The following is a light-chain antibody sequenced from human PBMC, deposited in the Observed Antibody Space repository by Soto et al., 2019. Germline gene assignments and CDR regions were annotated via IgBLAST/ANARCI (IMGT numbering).Light chain of an antibody. CDR3: QQCDNSPLIT. J-gene: IGKJ5*01. V-gene: IGKV3-15*01. Sequence: EIVMTQSPATLSVSPGERVSVSCSASQDVNNNLAWYQQKPGQAPRLLIYAASIRAAGVPARFSGSGSGTAFTLTISSLQSEDIALYYCQQCDNSPLITFGQGTRLEI. CDR1: QDVNNN. CDR2: AAS.